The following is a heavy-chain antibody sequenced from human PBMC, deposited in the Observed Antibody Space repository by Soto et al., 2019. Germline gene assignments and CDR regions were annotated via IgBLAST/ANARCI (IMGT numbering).Heavy chain of an antibody. CDR3: ARANDWPPLGVNYYYVLDV. D-gene: IGHD1-1*01. CDR2: IMPIFPTP. J-gene: IGHJ6*02. Sequence: HVQLAQSGAEVKKPGYSVKVSCKASGGTFRHSAISCVRQAPGQGLEWMGGIMPIFPTPDYAHKVQGRVNFAEDESTSTGYIELSGLRSDNTAVYFCARANDWPPLGVNYYYVLDVWGHGTTVTVSS. V-gene: IGHV1-69*12. CDR1: GGTFRHSA.